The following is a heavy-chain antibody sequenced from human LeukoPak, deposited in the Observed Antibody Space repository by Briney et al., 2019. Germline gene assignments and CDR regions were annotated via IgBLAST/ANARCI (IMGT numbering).Heavy chain of an antibody. Sequence: SETLSLTCTVSGGSISSGSYYWSWIRQPAGKGLEWIGRIYTSGSTNYNPSLKSRVTISVDTSKNQFSLKLSSVTAADTAVYXXXXXXXSWYRRFWFDPWGQGTLVTVSS. J-gene: IGHJ5*02. CDR3: XXXXXSWYRRFWFDP. D-gene: IGHD6-13*01. V-gene: IGHV4-61*02. CDR1: GGSISSGSYY. CDR2: IYTSGST.